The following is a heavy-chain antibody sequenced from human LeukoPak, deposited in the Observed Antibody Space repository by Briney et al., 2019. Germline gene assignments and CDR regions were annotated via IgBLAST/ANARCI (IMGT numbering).Heavy chain of an antibody. CDR3: AREGYDSSGYYLTFDY. V-gene: IGHV4-59*01. CDR2: IHYSGST. J-gene: IGHJ4*02. Sequence: SETLSLTCTVSGGSISSYYWSWIRQPPGKGLEWIGYIHYSGSTNNNPSLKSRVTISVDTSKNQFSLKLSSVTAADTAVYYCAREGYDSSGYYLTFDYWGQGTLVTVSS. CDR1: GGSISSYY. D-gene: IGHD3-22*01.